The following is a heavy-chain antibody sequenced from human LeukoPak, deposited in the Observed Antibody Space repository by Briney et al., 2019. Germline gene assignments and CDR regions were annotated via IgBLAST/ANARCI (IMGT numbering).Heavy chain of an antibody. D-gene: IGHD6-6*01. Sequence: ASVKVSCKASGYTFTSYDINWVRQATGQGLEWMGWMHPNSGNTGYAQKFQGRVTMTRNTSISTAYMELSSLRSEDTAVYYCARGSYSSSFYYYYYMDVWGKGTTVTVSS. CDR3: ARGSYSSSFYYYYYMDV. V-gene: IGHV1-8*01. CDR1: GYTFTSYD. CDR2: MHPNSGNT. J-gene: IGHJ6*03.